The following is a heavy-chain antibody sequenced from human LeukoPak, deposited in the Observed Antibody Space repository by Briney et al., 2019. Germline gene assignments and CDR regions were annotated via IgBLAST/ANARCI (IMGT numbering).Heavy chain of an antibody. Sequence: PGGSLRLSCAASGFTFSSYSMNWVRQAPGKGLEWVSSISSSSSYIYYADSVKGRFTISRDNAKNSLYLQMNSLRAEDTAVYYCARDPETKRGATAAFDIWGQGTMVTVSS. CDR3: ARDPETKRGATAAFDI. D-gene: IGHD1-26*01. V-gene: IGHV3-21*01. CDR1: GFTFSSYS. CDR2: ISSSSSYI. J-gene: IGHJ3*02.